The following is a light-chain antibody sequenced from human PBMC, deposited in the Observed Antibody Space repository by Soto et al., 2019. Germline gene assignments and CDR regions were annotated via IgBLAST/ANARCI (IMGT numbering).Light chain of an antibody. CDR1: SGHSSYA. J-gene: IGLJ3*02. CDR3: QSWRTAIGV. V-gene: IGLV4-69*01. Sequence: QSVLTQSPSASASLGASVRLTCTLSSGHSSYAIAWHQQEPEKGPRFLMKVYSDGSHSKGDGIPDRFSGSSSGAERYLTISSLQSEDEADYYCQSWRTAIGVFGGGTKLTVL. CDR2: VYSDGSH.